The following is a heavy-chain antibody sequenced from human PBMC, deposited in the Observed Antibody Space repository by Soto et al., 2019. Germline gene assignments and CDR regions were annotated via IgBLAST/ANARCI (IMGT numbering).Heavy chain of an antibody. D-gene: IGHD3-22*01. CDR3: ARVQLDSSGYYYYYYGMDV. V-gene: IGHV3-7*01. CDR1: GFTFSSYW. J-gene: IGHJ6*02. Sequence: PGGSLRLSCAASGFTFSSYWMSCVRQAPWKGLEWVANIKQDGSEKYYVDSVKGRFTISRDNAKNSLYLQMNSLRAEDTAVYYCARVQLDSSGYYYYYYGMDVWGQGTTVTVSS. CDR2: IKQDGSEK.